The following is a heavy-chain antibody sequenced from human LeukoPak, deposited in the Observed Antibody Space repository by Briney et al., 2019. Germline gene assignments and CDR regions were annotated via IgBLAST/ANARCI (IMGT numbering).Heavy chain of an antibody. J-gene: IGHJ4*02. D-gene: IGHD1-26*01. CDR1: GGSISNYY. V-gene: IGHV4-59*01. Sequence: PSETLSLTCTVSGGSISNYYWSWIRQPPGKGLEWIGYFSYSGSTNYNPSLKSRVTVSVDTSKNQFSLKLTSVTAADTAVYYCAKHTRIPDYWGPGTLVTVSS. CDR2: FSYSGST. CDR3: AKHTRIPDY.